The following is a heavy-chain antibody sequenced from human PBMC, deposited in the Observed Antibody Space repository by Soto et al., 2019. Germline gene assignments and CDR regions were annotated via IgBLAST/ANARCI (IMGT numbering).Heavy chain of an antibody. CDR1: GGTFSSYT. CDR3: ATDTQYCSSTSCFDY. D-gene: IGHD2-2*01. V-gene: IGHV1-69*02. CDR2: IIPILGIA. J-gene: IGHJ4*02. Sequence: GASVKVSCKASGGTFSSYTISWVRQAPGQGLEWMGRIIPILGIANYAQKFQGRVTITADKSTSTAYMELSSLRSEDTAVYYCATDTQYCSSTSCFDYWGQGTLVTVSS.